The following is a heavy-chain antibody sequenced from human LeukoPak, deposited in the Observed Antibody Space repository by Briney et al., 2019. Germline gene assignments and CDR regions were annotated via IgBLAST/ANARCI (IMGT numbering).Heavy chain of an antibody. CDR2: INHSGST. J-gene: IGHJ2*01. D-gene: IGHD3-10*01. Sequence: SETLSLTCAVYGGSFSGYYWSWLRQPPGKGLEWIGEINHSGSTNYNPSLKSRVTISVDTSKNQFSLKLSSVTAADTAVYYCARTPGVYYYGSGSYSLGLWRPPFDLWGRGTLVTVSS. CDR3: ARTPGVYYYGSGSYSLGLWRPPFDL. V-gene: IGHV4-34*01. CDR1: GGSFSGYY.